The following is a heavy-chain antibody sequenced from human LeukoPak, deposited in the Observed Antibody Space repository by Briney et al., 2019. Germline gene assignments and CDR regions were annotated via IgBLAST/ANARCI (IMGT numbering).Heavy chain of an antibody. J-gene: IGHJ4*02. Sequence: PGGSLRLSCAASGFTFSNYNINWVRQAPGKGLEWVSSISSSSSYIYYADSVKGRFTISRDNAKNSLYLQTNSLRAEDTAVYYCARVSSSVSKPLDYWGQGTLVTVSS. CDR2: ISSSSSYI. CDR3: ARVSSSVSKPLDY. CDR1: GFTFSNYN. V-gene: IGHV3-21*01.